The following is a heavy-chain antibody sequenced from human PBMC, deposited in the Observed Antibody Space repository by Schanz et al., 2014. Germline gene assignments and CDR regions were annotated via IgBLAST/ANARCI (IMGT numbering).Heavy chain of an antibody. CDR2: ISGSGGST. Sequence: EVQVVESGGGLVQPGGSLRLSCEASGFTLTSYALTWVRQAPGKGLEWVAGISGSGGSTDNADSVKGRFIIPRDNSKNTLYLQMNSLRAEDTAVYYCAKIRYDSSGYYLPYYGMDVWGQGTTVIVSS. CDR3: AKIRYDSSGYYLPYYGMDV. CDR1: GFTLTSYA. J-gene: IGHJ6*02. V-gene: IGHV3-23*04. D-gene: IGHD3-22*01.